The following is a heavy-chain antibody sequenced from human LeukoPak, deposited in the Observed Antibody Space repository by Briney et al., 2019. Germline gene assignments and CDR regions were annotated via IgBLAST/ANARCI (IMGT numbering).Heavy chain of an antibody. Sequence: GGSLSLSCAASGFSFSSYGMHWVRQAPGKGLEWVAVISYDGSNKYYADSVKGRFTTSRDNSKNTLYLQMSSLRPEDTAVYYCASGGYTSSWYVVDYWGQGTLVTVSS. CDR2: ISYDGSNK. V-gene: IGHV3-30*03. CDR1: GFSFSSYG. J-gene: IGHJ4*02. D-gene: IGHD6-13*01. CDR3: ASGGYTSSWYVVDY.